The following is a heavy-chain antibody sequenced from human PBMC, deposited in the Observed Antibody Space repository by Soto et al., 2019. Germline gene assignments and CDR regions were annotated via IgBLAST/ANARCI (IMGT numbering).Heavy chain of an antibody. CDR2: IYYSGST. V-gene: IGHV4-30-4*01. CDR3: ARDSKAHCGGDCLRWYFDL. J-gene: IGHJ2*01. CDR1: GGSISSGDYY. D-gene: IGHD2-21*02. Sequence: QVQLQESGPGLVKPSQTLSLTCTVSGGSISSGDYYWSWIRQPPGKGLEWIGYIYYSGSTYYNLSLKSRVTISVDTSKNQFSLKLSSVTAADTAVYYCARDSKAHCGGDCLRWYFDLWGRGTLVTVSS.